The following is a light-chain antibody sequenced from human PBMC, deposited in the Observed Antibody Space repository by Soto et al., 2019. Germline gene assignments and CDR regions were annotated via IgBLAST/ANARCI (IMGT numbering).Light chain of an antibody. CDR3: GTWDTSLSVGI. CDR2: DNN. V-gene: IGLV1-51*01. J-gene: IGLJ2*01. CDR1: SSNIGNNF. Sequence: QSALTQPPSVSAAPGQRVAISCSGSSSNIGNNFVSWYQQLPRTAPRLLIFDNNQRPSGIPDRFSGSKSGTSATLDITGVQTEDEADYYCGTWDTSLSVGIFGGGTKVTVL.